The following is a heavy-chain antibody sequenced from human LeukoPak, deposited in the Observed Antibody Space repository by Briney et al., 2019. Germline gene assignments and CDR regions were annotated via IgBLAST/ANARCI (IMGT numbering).Heavy chain of an antibody. D-gene: IGHD5-24*01. J-gene: IGHJ4*02. CDR2: INGDGSST. V-gene: IGHV3-74*01. Sequence: GGSLRLSCAASGFTFSSYWMHWVRQAPGKGLVWVSRINGDGSSTSYADSVKGRFTISRDNAKNTLYPQMNSLRAEDTAVYYCASPRYSYGVPTDYWGQGTLVTVSS. CDR1: GFTFSSYW. CDR3: ASPRYSYGVPTDY.